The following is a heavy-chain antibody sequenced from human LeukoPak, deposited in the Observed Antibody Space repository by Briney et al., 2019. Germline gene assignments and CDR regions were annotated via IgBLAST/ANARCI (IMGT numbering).Heavy chain of an antibody. D-gene: IGHD3-10*01. CDR1: GGSISSGGYY. CDR2: IFYSGST. V-gene: IGHV4-31*03. CDR3: ARVVTLFRGVITYYFDY. J-gene: IGHJ4*02. Sequence: PSETLSLICTVSGGSISSGGYYWSWIRQHPGKGLEWIGYIFYSGSTYYNPSLKSRVTTSVDTSKNQFSLKLSSVTAADTAVYYCARVVTLFRGVITYYFDYWGQGTLVTVSS.